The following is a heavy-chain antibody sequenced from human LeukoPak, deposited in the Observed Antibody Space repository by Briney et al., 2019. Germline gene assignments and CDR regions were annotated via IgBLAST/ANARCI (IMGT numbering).Heavy chain of an antibody. Sequence: SETLSLTCAVYGGSFSGYYWSWIRQPPGKGLEWIGEINHSGSTNYNPSLESRVTISVDTSKNQFSLKLSSVTAADTAVYYCARGDSSGYYFRGAGFDPWGQGTLVTVSS. CDR2: INHSGST. D-gene: IGHD3-22*01. J-gene: IGHJ5*02. CDR3: ARGDSSGYYFRGAGFDP. V-gene: IGHV4-34*01. CDR1: GGSFSGYY.